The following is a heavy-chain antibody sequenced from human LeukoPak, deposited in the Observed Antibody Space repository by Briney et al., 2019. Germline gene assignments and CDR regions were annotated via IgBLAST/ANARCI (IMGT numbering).Heavy chain of an antibody. J-gene: IGHJ4*02. Sequence: SETLSLTCTVPGGSFSTYYWSWIRQPPGKGLEWIGYIYYSGSTNYNPSLKSRATISVDTSKNHFSLKLTSVTSANPAVYYFATAGPGRRVYSYGDFDYWGQGSLVTVSS. CDR3: ATAGPGRRVYSYGDFDY. CDR2: IYYSGST. D-gene: IGHD5-18*01. V-gene: IGHV4-59*01. CDR1: GGSFSTYY.